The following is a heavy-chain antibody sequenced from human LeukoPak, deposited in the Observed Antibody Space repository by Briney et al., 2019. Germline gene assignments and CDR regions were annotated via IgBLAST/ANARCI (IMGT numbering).Heavy chain of an antibody. CDR3: AGPSSSGVGY. CDR1: TFTFSDYG. D-gene: IGHD3-10*01. V-gene: IGHV3-30*02. CDR2: IRYDGTKT. J-gene: IGHJ4*02. Sequence: GGSLRLSCIESTFTFSDYGMHWVRQAPGKGLEWVAFIRYDGTKTYYADSVKGRLTISRDNSKNTLYLQMNSLRAEDTAVYYCAGPSSSGVGYWGQGTLVTVSS.